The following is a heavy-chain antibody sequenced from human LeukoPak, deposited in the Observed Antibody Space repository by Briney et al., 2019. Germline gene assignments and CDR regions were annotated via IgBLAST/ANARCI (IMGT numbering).Heavy chain of an antibody. J-gene: IGHJ4*02. V-gene: IGHV4-34*01. Sequence: SETLSLTCAVYGGSFSGYYWSWIRQPPGKGLEWIGEINHSGSTNYNPSLKSRVTISVDTSKNQFSLKLSSVTAADTAVYYCAGGGGNTRNFDYWGQGTLVTVSS. CDR2: INHSGST. D-gene: IGHD4-23*01. CDR3: AGGGGNTRNFDY. CDR1: GGSFSGYY.